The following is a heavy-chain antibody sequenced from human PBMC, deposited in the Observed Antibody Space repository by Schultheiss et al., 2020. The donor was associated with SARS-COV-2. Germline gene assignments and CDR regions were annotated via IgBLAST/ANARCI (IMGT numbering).Heavy chain of an antibody. CDR3: AREGGYCSSTSCYAYYYGMDV. V-gene: IGHV3-21*01. Sequence: GESLKISCAASGFTFSSYSMNWVRQAPGKGLEWVSSISSSSSYIYYADSVKGRFTISRDNAKNSLYLQMNSLRAEDTAVYYCAREGGYCSSTSCYAYYYGMDVWGQGTTVTVSS. J-gene: IGHJ6*02. D-gene: IGHD2-2*01. CDR2: ISSSSSYI. CDR1: GFTFSSYS.